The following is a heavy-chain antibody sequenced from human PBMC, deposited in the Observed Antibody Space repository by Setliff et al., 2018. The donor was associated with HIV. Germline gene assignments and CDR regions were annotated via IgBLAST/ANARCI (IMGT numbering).Heavy chain of an antibody. CDR3: ARHRQISDWFDP. V-gene: IGHV4-38-2*02. J-gene: IGHJ5*02. CDR1: GYSISSGYY. CDR2: MNSKGES. D-gene: IGHD3-10*01. Sequence: PSETLSLTCTVSGYSISSGYYWGWIRQPPGKGLEWIGIMNSKGESFYNASFTNGVLISIDTSKNRFSLTMTSVTAADTAIYYCARHRQISDWFDPWGQGILVTVSS.